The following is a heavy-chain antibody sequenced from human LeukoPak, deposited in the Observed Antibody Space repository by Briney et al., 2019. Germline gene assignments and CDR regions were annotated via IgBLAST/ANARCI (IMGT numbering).Heavy chain of an antibody. CDR2: ISSSSSYI. D-gene: IGHD2-2*01. CDR3: AREPGLGVVPAAIKTDGHDAFAI. CDR1: GFTFNSYG. Sequence: TPGGSLRLSCAASGFTFNSYGMNWVRQAPGKGLEWVSSISSSSSYIYYADSVKGRFTISRDNAKNSLYLQMNSLRAEDTAVYYCAREPGLGVVPAAIKTDGHDAFAIWGQGRMVTVPS. V-gene: IGHV3-21*01. J-gene: IGHJ3*02.